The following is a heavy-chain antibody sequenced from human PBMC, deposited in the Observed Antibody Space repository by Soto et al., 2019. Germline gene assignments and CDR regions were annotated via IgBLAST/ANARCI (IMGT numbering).Heavy chain of an antibody. V-gene: IGHV4-30-4*01. Sequence: TLSLTCTVSGGSISSGDYYWSWIRQPPGKGLEWIGYIYYNGSTYYNPSIKSRVTISVDTSKNQISLKLSSVTAADTAVYYCASRHSSPYFDYWGQGTLVTVSS. CDR3: ASRHSSPYFDY. CDR1: GGSISSGDYY. J-gene: IGHJ4*02. D-gene: IGHD6-13*01. CDR2: IYYNGST.